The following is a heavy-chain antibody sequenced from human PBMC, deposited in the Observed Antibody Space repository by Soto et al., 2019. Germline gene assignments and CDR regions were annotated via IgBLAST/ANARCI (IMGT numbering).Heavy chain of an antibody. CDR3: ARDSVKERGQAHFYFGMDG. CDR2: IYHSGST. J-gene: IGHJ6*02. Sequence: SETLSLTCAVSGGSISSSNWWSWVRQPPGKGLEWIGEIYHSGSTNYSPSLKSRVAISLDTSKNQFSLSLNFVTAADTAVYYCARDSVKERGQAHFYFGMDGWGQGNTVTVSS. CDR1: GGSISSSNW. V-gene: IGHV4-4*02. D-gene: IGHD4-17*01.